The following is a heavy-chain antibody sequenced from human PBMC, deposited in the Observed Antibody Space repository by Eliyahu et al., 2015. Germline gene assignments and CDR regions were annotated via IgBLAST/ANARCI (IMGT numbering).Heavy chain of an antibody. D-gene: IGHD4-23*01. CDR1: XGTFSSYA. CDR3: AREGATTFVTWGAFDI. J-gene: IGHJ3*02. Sequence: QVQLVQSGAEMKRPGSSVXVSXKAXXGTFSSYAISXVRQAPGQGPEWMGGILPVFGTTNYAQKFQGRVTIMADEYTSTAYMELRDLRSDDTAVYYCAREGATTFVTWGAFDIWGQGTMVSVSS. CDR2: ILPVFGTT. V-gene: IGHV1-69*01.